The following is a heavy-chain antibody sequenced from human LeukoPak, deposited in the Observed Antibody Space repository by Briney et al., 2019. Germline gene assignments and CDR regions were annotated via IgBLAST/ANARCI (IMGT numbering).Heavy chain of an antibody. CDR1: GFTFSSYA. CDR2: ISSSSSYI. V-gene: IGHV3-21*01. J-gene: IGHJ4*02. CDR3: ARGRTPDIVVVPADY. D-gene: IGHD2-2*01. Sequence: GGSLRLSCAASGFTFSSYAMSWVRQAPGKGLEWVSSISSSSSYIYYADSVKGRFTISRDNAKNSLYLQMNSLRAEDTAVYYCARGRTPDIVVVPADYWGQGTLVTVSS.